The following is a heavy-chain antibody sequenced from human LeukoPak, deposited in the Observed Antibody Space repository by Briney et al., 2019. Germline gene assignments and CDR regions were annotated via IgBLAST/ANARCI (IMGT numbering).Heavy chain of an antibody. V-gene: IGHV3-20*04. CDR2: INWNGGST. D-gene: IGHD3-16*01. CDR1: GFIFDDYG. J-gene: IGHJ4*02. Sequence: PGGSLRLSCAASGFIFDDYGMSWVRQAPGKGLEWVSGINWNGGSTGSADSVKGRFTISRDNAKNSLYLQMNSLRAEDTAVYYCAREAFRFGEYYFDYWGQGTLVTVSS. CDR3: AREAFRFGEYYFDY.